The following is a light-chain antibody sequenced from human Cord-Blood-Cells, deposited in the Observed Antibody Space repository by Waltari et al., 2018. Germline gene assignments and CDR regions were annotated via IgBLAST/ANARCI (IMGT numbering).Light chain of an antibody. J-gene: IGKJ4*01. CDR3: QQYYSTPPT. V-gene: IGKV4-1*01. CDR2: WAS. Sequence: DIVMTQSPDSLAVSLGERATINCKSSQSVLYSSNNKNYLAWYQQKPGQPPTLLIYWASTRESGVPDRCSGSGSGTDFTLTISSLQAEDVAVYYCQQYYSTPPTFGGGTKVEIK. CDR1: QSVLYSSNNKNY.